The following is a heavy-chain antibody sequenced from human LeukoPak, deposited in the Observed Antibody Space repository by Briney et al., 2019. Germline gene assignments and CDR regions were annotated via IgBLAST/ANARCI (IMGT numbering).Heavy chain of an antibody. D-gene: IGHD5-12*01. J-gene: IGHJ4*01. Sequence: GGSLRLSCAASGFSFSLYEMNWVRQAQGKGLEWVSYISRDGTTIYYADSVRGRFTISRDNAKNSVHLQMNSLRAEDAAVYYCARSGYDLVFDYWGQGTLVTVSS. CDR3: ARSGYDLVFDY. CDR1: GFSFSLYE. CDR2: ISRDGTTI. V-gene: IGHV3-48*03.